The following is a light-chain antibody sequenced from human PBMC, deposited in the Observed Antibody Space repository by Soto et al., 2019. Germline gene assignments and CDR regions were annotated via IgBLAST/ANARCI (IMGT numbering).Light chain of an antibody. J-gene: IGLJ1*01. CDR2: EVD. CDR1: SSDIGSYTL. V-gene: IGLV2-23*02. Sequence: QSVLTQPASVSGSPGQSITISCTGTSSDIGSYTLVSWYQQHPGKAPQVMIYEVDKWPSGVSTRFSGSRSGNTATLTISGLQAEDEADYFCCSYAGGFTYVFGPGTKLTVL. CDR3: CSYAGGFTYV.